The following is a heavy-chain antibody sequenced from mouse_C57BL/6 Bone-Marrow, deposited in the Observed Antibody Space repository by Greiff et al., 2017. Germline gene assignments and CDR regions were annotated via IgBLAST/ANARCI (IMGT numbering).Heavy chain of an antibody. V-gene: IGHV1-66*01. CDR3: ARVGDYDWFAY. J-gene: IGHJ3*01. CDR2: IYPGSGNT. CDR1: GYSFTSYY. Sequence: QVQLQQSGPELVKPGASVKISCKASGYSFTSYYIHWVKQRPGQGLEWIGWIYPGSGNTKYNEKFKGKATLTADTSSSTAYMQLSSLTSEDSAVYYCARVGDYDWFAYWGRGTLVTVSA. D-gene: IGHD2-4*01.